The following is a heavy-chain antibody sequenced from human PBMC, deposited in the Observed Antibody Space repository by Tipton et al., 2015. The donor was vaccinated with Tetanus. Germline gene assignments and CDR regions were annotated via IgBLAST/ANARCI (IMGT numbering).Heavy chain of an antibody. CDR2: ISAYNDNT. D-gene: IGHD5-12*01. CDR1: TYTFTNFG. CDR3: AITAGIVATMGERYYGMDV. V-gene: IGHV1-18*01. Sequence: QLVQSGAEVKKPGASVKVSCKASTYTFTNFGINWVRQAPGQGLEWMGWISAYNDNTNYAQKLQGRVTMTTDTSTSTAYMELRSLRSDDTAVYYCAITAGIVATMGERYYGMDVWGQGTTVTVSS. J-gene: IGHJ6*02.